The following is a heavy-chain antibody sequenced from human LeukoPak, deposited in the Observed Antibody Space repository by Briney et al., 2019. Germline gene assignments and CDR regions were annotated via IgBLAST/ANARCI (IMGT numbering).Heavy chain of an antibody. CDR2: IRSKAYGGTT. CDR3: TLGAYDFWSGSVDY. J-gene: IGHJ4*02. V-gene: IGHV3-49*04. CDR1: GFTFGDYA. Sequence: GGSLRLPCTASGFTFGDYAMSWVRQAPGKGLEWVGFIRSKAYGGTTEYAASVKGRFTISRDDSKSIAYLQMNSLKTEDTAVYYCTLGAYDFWSGSVDYWGQGTLVTVSS. D-gene: IGHD3-3*01.